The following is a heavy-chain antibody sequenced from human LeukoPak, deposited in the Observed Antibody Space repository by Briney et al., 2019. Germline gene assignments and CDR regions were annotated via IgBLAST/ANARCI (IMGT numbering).Heavy chain of an antibody. D-gene: IGHD3-16*01. Sequence: QSGGSLRLSCAASGFTFSSYGMHWVRQAPGKGLEWVAVISYDGSNKYYADSVKGRFTISRDNSKNTLYLQMNSLRAEDTAVYYCAKAGRRWRLGDLGAFDIWGQGTMVTVSS. J-gene: IGHJ3*02. CDR1: GFTFSSYG. V-gene: IGHV3-30*18. CDR2: ISYDGSNK. CDR3: AKAGRRWRLGDLGAFDI.